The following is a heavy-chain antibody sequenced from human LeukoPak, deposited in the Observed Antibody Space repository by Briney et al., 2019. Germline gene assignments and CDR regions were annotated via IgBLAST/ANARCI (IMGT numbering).Heavy chain of an antibody. CDR2: ISGSGATT. V-gene: IGHV3-23*01. D-gene: IGHD1-1*01. CDR3: AKSPGTTGWFDP. J-gene: IGHJ5*02. Sequence: GGPLRLSCAASGFTFSNYGMSWVRQAPGKGLEWVSGISGSGATTYYADSVKGRFTISRDNSKNTLYLQMNSLRAEDTAVYFCAKSPGTTGWFDPWGQGTLVTVSS. CDR1: GFTFSNYG.